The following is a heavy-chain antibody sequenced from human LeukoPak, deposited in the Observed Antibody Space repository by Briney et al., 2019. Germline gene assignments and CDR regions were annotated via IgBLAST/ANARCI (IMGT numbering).Heavy chain of an antibody. D-gene: IGHD2-8*02. J-gene: IGHJ5*02. V-gene: IGHV3-66*01. CDR3: ASSHCTAGSCNWFDP. CDR2: MYRGDRT. Sequence: GGSLRLSCAASGFTLSSNYMSWVRQAPGKGLEWVSFMYRGDRTYYADSVKGRFTMSRDDMKKTVFLQMDSLRAEDTAVYYCASSHCTAGSCNWFDPWGQGTLVTVSP. CDR1: GFTLSSNY.